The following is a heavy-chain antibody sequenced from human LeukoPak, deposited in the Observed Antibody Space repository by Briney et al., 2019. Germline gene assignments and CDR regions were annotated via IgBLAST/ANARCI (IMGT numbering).Heavy chain of an antibody. D-gene: IGHD3-10*01. CDR1: GYTFTSYY. CDR2: IIPIFGTA. Sequence: ASVKVSCKASGYTFTSYYMHWVRQAPGQGLEWMGGIIPIFGTANYAQKFQGRVTITADESTSTAYMELSSLRSEDTAVYYCARTPLELVRGVIKNYYYYMDVWGKGTTVTISS. J-gene: IGHJ6*03. CDR3: ARTPLELVRGVIKNYYYYMDV. V-gene: IGHV1-69*13.